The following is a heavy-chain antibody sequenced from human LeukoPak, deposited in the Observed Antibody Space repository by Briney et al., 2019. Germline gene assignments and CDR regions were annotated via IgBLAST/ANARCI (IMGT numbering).Heavy chain of an antibody. D-gene: IGHD1-26*01. CDR3: ARDKNVGYGMDV. Sequence: GGSLRLSCAASGFTFSHYWMHWVRQAPGKGQVWVSRTNSDGSTTIYADSVKGRFTMSRDNAKNMLHLQMSGLRAEDTAVYYCARDKNVGYGMDVWGQGTTVIVSS. CDR2: TNSDGSTT. V-gene: IGHV3-74*01. CDR1: GFTFSHYW. J-gene: IGHJ6*02.